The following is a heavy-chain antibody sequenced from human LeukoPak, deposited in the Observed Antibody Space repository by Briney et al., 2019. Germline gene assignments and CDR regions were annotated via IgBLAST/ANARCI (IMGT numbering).Heavy chain of an antibody. CDR3: ARAQRDMVYGCNWFDP. CDR2: IYYSGST. J-gene: IGHJ5*02. D-gene: IGHD2-8*01. Sequence: SETLSLTCTVSGGSIRSSSYYWGWIRQPPGKGLEWIGSIYYSGSTYYNPSLKSRVTISVDTSKNQFSLKLSSVTAADTAVYYCARAQRDMVYGCNWFDPWGQGTLVTVSS. V-gene: IGHV4-39*07. CDR1: GGSIRSSSYY.